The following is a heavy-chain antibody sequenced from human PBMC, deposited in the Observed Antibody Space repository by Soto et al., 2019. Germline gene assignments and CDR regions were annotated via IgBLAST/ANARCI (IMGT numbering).Heavy chain of an antibody. Sequence: SETLSLTCAVSGGSITSSNWWTWVRQPPGKGLEWIGEIYHSGNTNYNPSLKSRVTISVDKSKNQFSLKLSSVTAADTAVYYCARSTGFYDSSVYYFFYWGQGTLVTVSS. D-gene: IGHD3-22*01. CDR2: IYHSGNT. J-gene: IGHJ4*02. CDR3: ARSTGFYDSSVYYFFY. V-gene: IGHV4-4*02. CDR1: GGSITSSNW.